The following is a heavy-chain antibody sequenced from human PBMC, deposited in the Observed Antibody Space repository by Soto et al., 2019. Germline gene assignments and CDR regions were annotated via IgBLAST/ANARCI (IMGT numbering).Heavy chain of an antibody. CDR1: GGSISSGGYY. Sequence: PSETLSLTCTVSGGSISSGGYYWSWIRQHPGKGLEWIGYIYYSGSTYYNPSLKSRVTISVDTSKNQFSLKLSSVTAADTAVYYCARARLRYYYDSSGYDHFDYWGQGTLVTVSS. V-gene: IGHV4-31*03. J-gene: IGHJ4*02. D-gene: IGHD3-22*01. CDR2: IYYSGST. CDR3: ARARLRYYYDSSGYDHFDY.